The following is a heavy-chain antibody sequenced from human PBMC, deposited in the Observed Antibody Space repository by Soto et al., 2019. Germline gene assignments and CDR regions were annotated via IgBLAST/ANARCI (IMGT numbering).Heavy chain of an antibody. CDR2: IIPIFGTA. J-gene: IGHJ2*01. CDR3: ARDLGEGRTGTTGYFDL. CDR1: GGTFSSYA. D-gene: IGHD4-17*01. Sequence: QVQLVQSGAEVKKPGSSVKVSCKASGGTFSSYAISWVRQAPGQGLEWMGGIIPIFGTANYAQKFQGRVRITADESTSTAYMDLSSLRSEDTGVYYCARDLGEGRTGTTGYFDLWGRGTLVTVSS. V-gene: IGHV1-69*01.